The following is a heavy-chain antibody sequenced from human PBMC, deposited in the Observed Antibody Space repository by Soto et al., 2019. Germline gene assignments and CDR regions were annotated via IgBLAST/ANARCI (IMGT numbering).Heavy chain of an antibody. J-gene: IGHJ6*02. CDR2: ISSSSSYI. CDR3: AREPEPQYSSSCKSKYYYYYGMDV. V-gene: IGHV3-21*01. Sequence: GGSLRLSCAASGFTFSSHSMNCVRQAPGKGLEWASSISSSSSYIYYSDSVKGRFTISRDNAKNSLYLQMNSLRAEDTAVYYCAREPEPQYSSSCKSKYYYYYGMDVWGQGTTVTGSS. D-gene: IGHD6-6*01. CDR1: GFTFSSHS.